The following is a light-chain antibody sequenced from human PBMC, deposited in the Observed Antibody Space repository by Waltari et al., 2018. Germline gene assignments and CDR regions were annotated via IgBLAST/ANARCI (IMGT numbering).Light chain of an antibody. CDR1: QSVRNY. V-gene: IGKV3-11*01. J-gene: IGKJ4*01. CDR2: DSS. Sequence: VVLTQSPATLSLFPGERATLSCRASQSVRNYLAWYQQKPGQAPRLLIYDSSNRATGIPVRFSGSGSGTDFTLTISSLEPEDSAIYYCQQRSVWPLTFGGGTKVEIK. CDR3: QQRSVWPLT.